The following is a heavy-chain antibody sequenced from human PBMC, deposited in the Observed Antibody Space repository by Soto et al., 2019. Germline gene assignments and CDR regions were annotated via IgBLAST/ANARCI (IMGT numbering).Heavy chain of an antibody. CDR3: ARGSSIAGIYLGMDG. V-gene: IGHV4-31*03. CDR1: GGSISSGGYY. Sequence: QVQLQESGPGLVKPSQTLSLTFTVSGGSISSGGYYWTWLRPHQGKGLEWIGYNYYSGITYYNPSLKSRVTISRDTSKNQFALKLSSVTAAATAVYYCARGSSIAGIYLGMDGWCQGTTVTVSS. D-gene: IGHD6-6*01. CDR2: NYYSGIT. J-gene: IGHJ6*02.